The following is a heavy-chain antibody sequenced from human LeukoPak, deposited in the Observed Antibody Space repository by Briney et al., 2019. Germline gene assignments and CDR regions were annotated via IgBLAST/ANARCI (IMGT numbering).Heavy chain of an antibody. CDR3: AREARTDHNWFDP. Sequence: PPETLSLTCAVYGGSFSGYYWSWIRQPPGKGLEWIGEINHSGSTNYNPSLKSRVTISVDTSKNQFSLKLSSVTAADTAVYYCAREARTDHNWFDPWGQGTLVTVSS. CDR1: GGSFSGYY. V-gene: IGHV4-34*01. J-gene: IGHJ5*02. CDR2: INHSGST.